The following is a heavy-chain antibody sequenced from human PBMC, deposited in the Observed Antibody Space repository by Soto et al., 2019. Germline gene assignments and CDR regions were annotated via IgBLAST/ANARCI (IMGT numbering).Heavy chain of an antibody. Sequence: AGGSLRLSCAASGFTFSDYYMSWIRQAPGKGLEWVSYISSSSSYTNYADSVKGRFTISRDNAKNSLYLQMNSLRAEDTAVYYCARDCYDSSGYYYVDLGYWGQGTLVTVSS. J-gene: IGHJ4*02. D-gene: IGHD3-22*01. CDR1: GFTFSDYY. CDR2: ISSSSSYT. CDR3: ARDCYDSSGYYYVDLGY. V-gene: IGHV3-11*05.